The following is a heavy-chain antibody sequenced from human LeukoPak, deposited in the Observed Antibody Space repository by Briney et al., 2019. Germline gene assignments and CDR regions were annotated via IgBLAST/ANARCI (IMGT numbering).Heavy chain of an antibody. J-gene: IGHJ4*02. V-gene: IGHV1-18*01. CDR3: ARQVDTTMALPDY. D-gene: IGHD5-18*01. CDR1: GYTFSSYG. Sequence: ASVKVSCKTSGYTFSSYGMTWVRQAPGQRLEWMGWISTYNDNTNYAQKFRGRVTMTTDTSTSTVYMDLRSLRSDGTAIYYCARQVDTTMALPDYWGQGTLVTVSS. CDR2: ISTYNDNT.